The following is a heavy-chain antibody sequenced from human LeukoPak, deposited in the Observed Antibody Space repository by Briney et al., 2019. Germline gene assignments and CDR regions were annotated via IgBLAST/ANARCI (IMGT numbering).Heavy chain of an antibody. V-gene: IGHV1-18*01. D-gene: IGHD6-13*01. CDR2: ISGYNGDT. CDR3: AKNPFRAAAGGAFDI. Sequence: ASVKVSCKASGYSFSGYGISWVRQAPGQGLEWLGWISGYNGDTDYAQKFQGRVTMTTDTSTSTAYMELRSLTSDDSSDDTAVYYCAKNPFRAAAGGAFDIWGQGTMVTVSS. J-gene: IGHJ3*02. CDR1: GYSFSGYG.